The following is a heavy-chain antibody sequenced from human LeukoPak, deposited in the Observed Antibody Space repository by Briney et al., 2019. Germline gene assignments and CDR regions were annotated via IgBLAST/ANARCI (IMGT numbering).Heavy chain of an antibody. CDR1: GGSFSGYY. J-gene: IGHJ4*02. V-gene: IGHV4-34*01. CDR3: ARSRSLRALYYFDY. CDR2: INHSGST. Sequence: LETLSLTCAVYGGSFSGYYWSWIRQPPGKGLEWIGEINHSGSTNYNPSLKSRVTISVDTSKNQFSLKLSSVTAADTAVYYCARSRSLRALYYFDYWGQGTLVTVSS.